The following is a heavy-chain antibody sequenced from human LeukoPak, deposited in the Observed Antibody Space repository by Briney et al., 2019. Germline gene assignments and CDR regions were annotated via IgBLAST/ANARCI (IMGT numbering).Heavy chain of an antibody. V-gene: IGHV3-53*01. D-gene: IGHD3-10*01. CDR1: GFSVSTNY. J-gene: IGHJ2*01. CDR3: ARVGDHYHWYLDL. Sequence: GGSLTLSCAASGFSVSTNYMNWVRQAPGKGLEWVSILYSGSTTHYTDSVKGRFTISRDNSRNTLYLHMTNLRAEDTAVYYCARVGDHYHWYLDLWGRGSLLTVSS. CDR2: LYSGSTT.